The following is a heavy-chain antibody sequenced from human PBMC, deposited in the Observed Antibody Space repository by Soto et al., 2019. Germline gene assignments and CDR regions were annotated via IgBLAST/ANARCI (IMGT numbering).Heavy chain of an antibody. CDR1: GFTVSSNY. V-gene: IGHV3-66*01. Sequence: GGSLRLSCAASGFTVSSNYMSWVRKAPGKGLEWVSVIYSGGSTYYADSVKGRFTISRDNSKNTLYLQMNSLRAEDTAVYYCARDANRNITLHRSPAGRDYDFWSGYLFRPNHEHNNYYMDVWGKGTTVTVSS. CDR2: IYSGGST. CDR3: ARDANRNITLHRSPAGRDYDFWSGYLFRPNHEHNNYYMDV. J-gene: IGHJ6*03. D-gene: IGHD3-3*01.